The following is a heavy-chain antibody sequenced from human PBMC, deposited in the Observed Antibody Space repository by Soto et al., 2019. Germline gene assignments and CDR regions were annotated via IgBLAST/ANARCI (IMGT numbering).Heavy chain of an antibody. V-gene: IGHV1-69*13. CDR3: AREPLSYSGLLDY. Sequence: GASVKVSCKASGGTFSNYAVNWVRQAPGQGLEWMGAIIPILGTTNYAQNFQGRATITADESTSTAYMELSSLRSEDTAVYYCAREPLSYSGLLDYWGQGSLVTVSS. J-gene: IGHJ4*02. D-gene: IGHD3-10*01. CDR1: GGTFSNYA. CDR2: IIPILGTT.